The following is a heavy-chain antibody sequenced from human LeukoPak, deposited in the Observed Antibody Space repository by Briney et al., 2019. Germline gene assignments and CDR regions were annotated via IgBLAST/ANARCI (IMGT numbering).Heavy chain of an antibody. J-gene: IGHJ4*02. V-gene: IGHV1-46*01. Sequence: DSVKGSCNASGYTFTSYHMHWVRRAPVQWLEWMGIINPSGGGTSYAQKSQGRGTMTRDTSTSTVYSELSSLRSEDTAVYYCARGATESHLDYWSQGTLVTVSS. CDR3: ARGATESHLDY. CDR2: INPSGGGT. D-gene: IGHD5-12*01. CDR1: GYTFTSYH.